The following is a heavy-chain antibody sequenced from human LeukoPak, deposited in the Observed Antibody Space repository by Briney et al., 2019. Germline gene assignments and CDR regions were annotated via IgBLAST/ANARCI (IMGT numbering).Heavy chain of an antibody. Sequence: GGSLSLSCAASGFTFSNFAMSWVRRTPGKGLEWVSGIINSGDTLYVDSVKGRFTISRDNSKNTLYLEMNSLRAEDTAIYYCAKMKGHPLPKYYMDVWGQGTTVTVSS. V-gene: IGHV3-23*01. CDR2: IINSGDT. CDR3: AKMKGHPLPKYYMDV. J-gene: IGHJ6*01. CDR1: GFTFSNFA. D-gene: IGHD1-26*01.